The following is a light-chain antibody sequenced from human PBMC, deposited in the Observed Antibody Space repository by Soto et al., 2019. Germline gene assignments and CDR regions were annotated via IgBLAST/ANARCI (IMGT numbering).Light chain of an antibody. V-gene: IGKV1-5*01. Sequence: DFQLTQSPSTLSASVGDRVTITCRASQNIRSRLAWFQQKPGKAPKLLIYDASSLEGGVPPRFSGSGSGTEFTLTISSLQTDDFSTYYYQQYHSYWTFGQGTKVDIK. CDR1: QNIRSR. CDR2: DAS. J-gene: IGKJ1*01. CDR3: QQYHSYWT.